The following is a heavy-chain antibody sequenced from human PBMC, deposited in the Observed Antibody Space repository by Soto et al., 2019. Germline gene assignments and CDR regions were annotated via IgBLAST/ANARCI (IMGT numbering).Heavy chain of an antibody. Sequence: GGSLRLSCAASGFTFSSYSMNWVRQAPGKGLEWVSSISSSSSYIYYADSVKGRFTISRDNAKNSLYLQMNSLRAEDTAVYYCARSDLTGDGTFYYYYYGMDVWGQGTTVTVSS. J-gene: IGHJ6*02. D-gene: IGHD7-27*01. CDR2: ISSSSSYI. CDR1: GFTFSSYS. V-gene: IGHV3-21*01. CDR3: ARSDLTGDGTFYYYYYGMDV.